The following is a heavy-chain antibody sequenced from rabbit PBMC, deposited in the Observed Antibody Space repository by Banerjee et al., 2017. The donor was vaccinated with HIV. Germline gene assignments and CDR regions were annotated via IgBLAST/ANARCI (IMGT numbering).Heavy chain of an antibody. Sequence: QEQLEESGGDLVKPEGSLTLTCTASGFSFSSDYWIDWVRQAPGKGLEWIACIYAGSSDSTYYASWAKGRFTVSKASWTTVTLQMTSLTAADTATYFCARDLGGSSDLWGQGTLVTDS. V-gene: IGHV1S45*01. D-gene: IGHD8-1*01. CDR3: ARDLGGSSDL. J-gene: IGHJ3*01. CDR2: IYAGSSDST. CDR1: GFSFSSDYW.